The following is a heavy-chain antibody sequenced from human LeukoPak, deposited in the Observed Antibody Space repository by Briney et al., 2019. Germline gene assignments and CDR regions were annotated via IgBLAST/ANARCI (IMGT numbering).Heavy chain of an antibody. J-gene: IGHJ6*04. D-gene: IGHD2-15*01. CDR3: AREVCSGGSCYLFSNYYYGMDV. V-gene: IGHV1-69*15. CDR2: IIPIFGTA. CDR1: GGTFSSYA. Sequence: ASVKVSCKASGGTFSSYAISWVRQAPGQGLEWMGRIIPIFGTANYAQKFQGRVTITADESTSTAYMELSSLRSEDTAVYYCAREVCSGGSCYLFSNYYYGMDVWGKGTTVTVSS.